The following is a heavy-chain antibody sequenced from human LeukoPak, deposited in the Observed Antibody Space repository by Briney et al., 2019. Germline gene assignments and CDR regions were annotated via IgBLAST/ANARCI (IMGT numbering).Heavy chain of an antibody. Sequence: SETLSLTCAVYGGSFSGYYWSWIRQPPGKGLEWIGEINHGGSTNYNPSLKSRVTISVDTSKNQFSLKLSSVTAADTAVYYCARCLRDIVVVPAACDYWGQGTLVTVSS. D-gene: IGHD2-2*01. V-gene: IGHV4-34*01. CDR3: ARCLRDIVVVPAACDY. CDR1: GGSFSGYY. CDR2: INHGGST. J-gene: IGHJ4*02.